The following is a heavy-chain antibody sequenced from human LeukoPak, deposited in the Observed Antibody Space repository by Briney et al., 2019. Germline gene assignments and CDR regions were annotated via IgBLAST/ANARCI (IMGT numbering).Heavy chain of an antibody. D-gene: IGHD1-1*01. CDR1: GFTFSSYS. J-gene: IGHJ5*02. CDR3: ARTASPYNWNRPFDP. Sequence: GGSLRLSCAASGFTFSSYSMNWVRQAPGKGLEWVSSISSSSSYIYYADSVKGRFTISRDNAKNSLYLQMNSLRAEDTAVYYCARTASPYNWNRPFDPWGQGTLVTVSS. V-gene: IGHV3-21*01. CDR2: ISSSSSYI.